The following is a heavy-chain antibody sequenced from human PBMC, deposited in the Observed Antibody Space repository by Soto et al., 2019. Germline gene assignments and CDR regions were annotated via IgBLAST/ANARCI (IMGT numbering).Heavy chain of an antibody. CDR2: IYYSGST. CDR1: GGSISSYY. V-gene: IGHV4-59*01. J-gene: IGHJ3*02. Sequence: SETLSLTCTVSGGSISSYYWSWIRQPPGKGLEWIGYIYYSGSTNYNPSLKSRVTISVDTSKNQFSLKLSSVTAADTAVYYCATSIVVVTAIPGAFDIWGQGTMVTVS. CDR3: ATSIVVVTAIPGAFDI. D-gene: IGHD2-21*02.